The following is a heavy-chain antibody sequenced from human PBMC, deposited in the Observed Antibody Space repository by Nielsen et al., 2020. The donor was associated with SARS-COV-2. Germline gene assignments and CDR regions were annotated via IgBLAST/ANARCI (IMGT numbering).Heavy chain of an antibody. CDR3: TRQDFWSGYYFDY. J-gene: IGHJ4*02. D-gene: IGHD3-3*01. CDR2: IRSKAYGGTT. Sequence: GESLKISCAASGFTFDDYAMSWFRQAPGKGLEWVGFIRSKAYGGTTEYAASVKGRFTISRDDSKSIAYLQMNSLKTEDTAVYYCTRQDFWSGYYFDYWGQGTLVTVSS. CDR1: GFTFDDYA. V-gene: IGHV3-49*03.